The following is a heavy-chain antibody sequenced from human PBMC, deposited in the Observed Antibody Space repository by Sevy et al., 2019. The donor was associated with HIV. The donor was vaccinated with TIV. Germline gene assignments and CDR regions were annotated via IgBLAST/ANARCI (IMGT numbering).Heavy chain of an antibody. J-gene: IGHJ6*01. Sequence: GGSLRLSCAVSGFIVSSNYMTWVRQAPGKGLEWVSVIYSGGNTFYADSVRGRFTISRDNSKNTLYLQMNSLRAEDTVVYYCARGMILEGSLHGMDFWGQGTTVTVSS. CDR3: ARGMILEGSLHGMDF. CDR2: IYSGGNT. CDR1: GFIVSSNY. D-gene: IGHD3-3*01. V-gene: IGHV3-53*01.